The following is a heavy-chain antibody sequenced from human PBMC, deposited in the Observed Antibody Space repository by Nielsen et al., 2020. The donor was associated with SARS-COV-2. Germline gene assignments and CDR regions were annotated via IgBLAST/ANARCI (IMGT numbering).Heavy chain of an antibody. CDR2: IKQDGSEK. J-gene: IGHJ6*02. Sequence: GESLKISCAASGFTFSSYWVSWVRQAPGKGLEWVANIKQDGSEKYYVDSVKGRFTISRDNAKNSLYLQMNSLRAEDTALYYCAKEPTGEASGMDVWGQGTTVTVSS. CDR1: GFTFSSYW. V-gene: IGHV3-7*03. CDR3: AKEPTGEASGMDV. D-gene: IGHD3-10*01.